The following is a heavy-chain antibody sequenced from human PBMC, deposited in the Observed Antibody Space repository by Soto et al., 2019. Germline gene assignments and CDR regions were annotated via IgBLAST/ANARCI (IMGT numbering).Heavy chain of an antibody. D-gene: IGHD6-19*01. CDR3: AREHLGRQWLDYDY. Sequence: QVQLVESGGGVVQPGRSLRLSCAASGFTFSSYAMHWVRQAPGKGLEWVAVISYDGSNKYHADSVKGRFTISRDNSKNTLYLQMNSLRAEDTAVYYCAREHLGRQWLDYDYWGQGTLVTVSS. CDR2: ISYDGSNK. V-gene: IGHV3-30-3*01. J-gene: IGHJ4*02. CDR1: GFTFSSYA.